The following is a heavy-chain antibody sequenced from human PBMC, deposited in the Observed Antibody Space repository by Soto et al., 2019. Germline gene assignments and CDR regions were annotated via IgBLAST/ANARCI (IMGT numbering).Heavy chain of an antibody. CDR1: GFTFSSYC. J-gene: IGHJ3*02. Sequence: GGSLRLSCAASGFTFSSYCMSWVRQAPGKGLEWVANIKQDGSEKYYDDSVKGRFTISRDNAKNSLYLQMNSLRAEDTAVDYCAGDGCAEVVMAIRLSYDAFDIWGQGTMVTVSS. V-gene: IGHV3-7*01. CDR2: IKQDGSEK. CDR3: AGDGCAEVVMAIRLSYDAFDI. D-gene: IGHD2-21*01.